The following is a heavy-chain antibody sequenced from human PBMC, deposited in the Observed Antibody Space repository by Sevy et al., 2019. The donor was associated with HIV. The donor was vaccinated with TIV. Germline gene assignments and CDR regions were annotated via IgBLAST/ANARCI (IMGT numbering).Heavy chain of an antibody. V-gene: IGHV1-2*02. CDR2: INANNGDT. J-gene: IGHJ4*02. D-gene: IGHD3-3*01. CDR3: ASGPHNFDFWSGYPLVY. CDR1: GYTFTGYH. Sequence: ASVKVSCKSSGYTFTGYHVHWVRQAPGQGLEWMGWINANNGDTNYGQNFEGRVTLTRDTSISAAYMELSSLGSDDTAVYYCASGPHNFDFWSGYPLVYWGQGTLVTVSS.